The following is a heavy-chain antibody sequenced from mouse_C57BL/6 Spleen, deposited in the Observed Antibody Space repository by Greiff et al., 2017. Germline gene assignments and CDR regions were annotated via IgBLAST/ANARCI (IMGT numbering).Heavy chain of an antibody. Sequence: QVQLQQPGAEFVKPGASVKMSCKASGYTFTSYWITWVKQRPGQGLEWIGDIYPGSGSTNYNEKFKSKATLTVYTSSSTAYMQLSSLTSEDSVVYYCARDYGSSSFDNWGQGTTLTVSS. D-gene: IGHD1-1*01. CDR1: GYTFTSYW. CDR2: IYPGSGST. CDR3: ARDYGSSSFDN. J-gene: IGHJ2*01. V-gene: IGHV1-55*01.